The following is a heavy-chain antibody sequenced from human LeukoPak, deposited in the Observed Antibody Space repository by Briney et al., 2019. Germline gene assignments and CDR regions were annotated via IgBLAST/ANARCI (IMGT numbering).Heavy chain of an antibody. CDR1: GGSFSGYY. D-gene: IGHD3-10*01. V-gene: IGHV4-34*01. Sequence: SETLSLTCAVYGGSFSGYYWSWIRQPPGKGLEWIGEINHSGSTNYNPSLKSRVTISVDTSKNQFSLKLSSVTAADTAVYYCARWDYGSETYGLDYWGQGTLVTVSS. CDR3: ARWDYGSETYGLDY. J-gene: IGHJ4*02. CDR2: INHSGST.